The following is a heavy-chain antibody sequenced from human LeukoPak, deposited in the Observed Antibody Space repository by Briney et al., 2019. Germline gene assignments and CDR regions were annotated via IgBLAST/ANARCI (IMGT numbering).Heavy chain of an antibody. D-gene: IGHD3-22*01. Sequence: ASVKVSCKASGYTFTGYYMHWVRQAPGQGLEWMGWINPNSGGTNYALKLQGRVTMTTDTSTTTAYMELRSLRSDDTAVYYCARDGYDSSENYDAFDIWGQGTMVTVSS. V-gene: IGHV1-2*02. CDR3: ARDGYDSSENYDAFDI. CDR2: INPNSGGT. J-gene: IGHJ3*02. CDR1: GYTFTGYY.